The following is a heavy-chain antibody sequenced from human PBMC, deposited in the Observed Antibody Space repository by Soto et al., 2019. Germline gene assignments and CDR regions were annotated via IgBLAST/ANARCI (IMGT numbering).Heavy chain of an antibody. CDR3: ARHEESYSSSWFDY. V-gene: IGHV4-59*08. J-gene: IGHJ4*02. CDR2: IYYSGST. D-gene: IGHD6-13*01. Sequence: SETLSLTCTVSGGSISSYYWSWIRQPPGKGLEWIGYIYYSGSTNYNPSLKSRVTISVDTSKNQFSLKLSSVTAADTAVYYCARHEESYSSSWFDYWGQGTLVTVSS. CDR1: GGSISSYY.